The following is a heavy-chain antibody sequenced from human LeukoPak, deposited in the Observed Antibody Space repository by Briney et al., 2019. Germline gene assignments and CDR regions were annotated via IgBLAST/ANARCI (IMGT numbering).Heavy chain of an antibody. J-gene: IGHJ4*02. Sequence: GGSLRLSCAASGFTFSSYGMHWVRQAPGKGLEWVAVISYDGSNKYYADSVKGRFTISRDNSKNTLYLQMNSLRAEDTAVYYCAKDSPLRKYYYDSSGYYFDYWGQGTLVTVSS. CDR2: ISYDGSNK. CDR1: GFTFSSYG. V-gene: IGHV3-30*18. D-gene: IGHD3-22*01. CDR3: AKDSPLRKYYYDSSGYYFDY.